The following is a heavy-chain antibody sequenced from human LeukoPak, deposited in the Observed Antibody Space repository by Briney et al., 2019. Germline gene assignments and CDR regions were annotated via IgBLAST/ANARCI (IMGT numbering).Heavy chain of an antibody. J-gene: IGHJ4*02. D-gene: IGHD5-12*01. Sequence: SETQSLTCAVYGGSISGYYWSWIRQPPGKGLEWIGEINHSGSTNYNPSLKSRVTISVDASKNQFSLKLSSVTAADTAVYYCASTGPGSNSGYAYWGQGTLVTVSS. V-gene: IGHV4-34*01. CDR2: INHSGST. CDR1: GGSISGYY. CDR3: ASTGPGSNSGYAY.